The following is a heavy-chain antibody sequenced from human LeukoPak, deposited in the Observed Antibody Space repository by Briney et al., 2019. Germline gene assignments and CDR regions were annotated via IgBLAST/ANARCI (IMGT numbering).Heavy chain of an antibody. CDR1: GVTLSSHV. CDR2: ITVSGDTT. V-gene: IGHV3-23*01. CDR3: AKAYSSGWAPYDY. D-gene: IGHD6-19*01. J-gene: IGHJ4*02. Sequence: GGSLRLSCAVSGVTLSSHVMSCVRQAPGKGVECVSDITVSGDTTHYADSVKSRFTISRDNSESKLSLQMPSLRAEATAVYYCAKAYSSGWAPYDYWGQGTLVTVSS.